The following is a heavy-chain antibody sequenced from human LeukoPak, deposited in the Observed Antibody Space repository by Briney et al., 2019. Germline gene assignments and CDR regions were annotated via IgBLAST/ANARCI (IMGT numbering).Heavy chain of an antibody. CDR3: ARDRLYTGYDPVLDL. J-gene: IGHJ5*02. CDR1: GFTFAHYG. CDR2: IAFDGRRK. D-gene: IGHD5-12*01. Sequence: GRSLRLSCAASGFTFAHYGVQWVRQAPGKGLEWVAAIAFDGRRKFYTNSVKGRFTIPRDDSNNILFLQMSDLRTEDTALYYCARDRLYTGYDPVLDLWGQGTPVTVSS. V-gene: IGHV3-30*03.